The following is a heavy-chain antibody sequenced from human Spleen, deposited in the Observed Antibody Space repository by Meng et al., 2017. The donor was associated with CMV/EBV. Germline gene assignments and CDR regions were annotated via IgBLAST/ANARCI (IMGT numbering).Heavy chain of an antibody. CDR1: GGSISSGAYD. J-gene: IGHJ2*01. D-gene: IGHD6-13*01. CDR2: IYYRANT. Sequence: SGGSISSGAYDWSWIRQYPGKGLEWIAYIYYRANTYYNPSLKSRLTISVDTSKSLFSLNVSSVTAADTAVYYCARAKTTAAGGWYFDLWGRGTLVTVSS. V-gene: IGHV4-31*02. CDR3: ARAKTTAAGGWYFDL.